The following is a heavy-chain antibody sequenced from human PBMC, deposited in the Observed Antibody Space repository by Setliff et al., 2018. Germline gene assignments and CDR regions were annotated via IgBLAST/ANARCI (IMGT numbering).Heavy chain of an antibody. V-gene: IGHV3-48*03. CDR2: ISSSGSTI. D-gene: IGHD5-18*01. CDR1: GFTFSSYE. J-gene: IGHJ4*02. CDR3: ARARGYSYGPFDY. Sequence: LRLSCAASGFTFSSYEMNWVRQAPGKGLEWVSYISSSGSTIYYADSVKGRFTISRDNAKNSLYLQMNSLRAEDTAVYSCARARGYSYGPFDYWGQGTLVTVSS.